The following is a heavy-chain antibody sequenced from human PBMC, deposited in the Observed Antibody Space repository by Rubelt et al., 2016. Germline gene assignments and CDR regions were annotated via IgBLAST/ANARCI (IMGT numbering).Heavy chain of an antibody. J-gene: IGHJ5*02. D-gene: IGHD3-22*01. Sequence: QITLKESGPTLVKPTQTLTLTCTFSGFSLSTSGVGVGWIRQPPGKALEWLALIYWDDDTRYSPSLKSRLTITKDTSKNQVVLTMTNMDPVETATYYCALSTHYYDSSCYSNWFDPWGQGTLVTVSS. CDR1: GFSLSTSGVG. CDR2: IYWDDDT. V-gene: IGHV2-5*02. CDR3: ALSTHYYDSSCYSNWFDP.